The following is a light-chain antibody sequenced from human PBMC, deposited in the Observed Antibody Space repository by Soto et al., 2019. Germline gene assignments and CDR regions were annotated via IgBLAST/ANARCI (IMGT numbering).Light chain of an antibody. CDR2: GAS. V-gene: IGKV3-20*01. CDR3: QQYGSSLYT. Sequence: EIVLTQSPGTLSLSPGERATLSCRASQSVSSSYLAWYQQKPGQAHRLLIYGASSRATGIPDRFSGSGSGTDFNLTISRLEPEDFAVYYCQQYGSSLYTFGQGTKLEIK. CDR1: QSVSSSY. J-gene: IGKJ2*01.